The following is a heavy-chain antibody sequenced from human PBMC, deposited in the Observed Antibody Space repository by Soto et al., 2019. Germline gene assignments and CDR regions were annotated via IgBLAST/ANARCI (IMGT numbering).Heavy chain of an antibody. V-gene: IGHV4-61*01. J-gene: IGHJ4*02. CDR2: VYYSGTT. Sequence: PSETLSLTCSVSGGSVSNRTYYWSWIRQPPGKRLEWIGYVYYSGTTNYNPSLKSRVTISVDLSKNQFSLRLSSVTTADTALYYCARTTAVPNTLRSRYFFDYWGQGTLVTVSS. D-gene: IGHD4-17*01. CDR1: GGSVSNRTYY. CDR3: ARTTAVPNTLRSRYFFDY.